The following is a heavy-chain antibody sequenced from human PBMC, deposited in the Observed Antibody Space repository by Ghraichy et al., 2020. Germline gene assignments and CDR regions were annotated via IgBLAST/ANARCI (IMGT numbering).Heavy chain of an antibody. CDR1: GGSFSGYY. V-gene: IGHV4-34*01. Sequence: SETLSLTCAVYGGSFSGYYWSWIRQPPGKGLEWIGEINHSGSTNYNPSLKSRVTISVDTSKNQFSLKLSSVTAADTAVYYCARDLQWELAAGSWFDPWGQGTLVTVSS. CDR3: ARDLQWELAAGSWFDP. CDR2: INHSGST. J-gene: IGHJ5*02. D-gene: IGHD1-26*01.